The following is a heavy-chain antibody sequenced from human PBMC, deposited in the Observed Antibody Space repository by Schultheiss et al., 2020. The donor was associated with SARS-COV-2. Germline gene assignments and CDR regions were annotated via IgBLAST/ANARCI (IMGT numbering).Heavy chain of an antibody. V-gene: IGHV4-34*01. Sequence: SETLSLTCAVYGGSFSGYYWSWIRQPPGKGLEWIGEINHSGSANHNPSLKSRVTISVDTSRNQFSLKLSSVTAADTAVYYCAAYRVGGSGRGDWGQGALVTVSS. CDR2: INHSGSA. D-gene: IGHD2-15*01. CDR1: GGSFSGYY. CDR3: AAYRVGGSGRGD. J-gene: IGHJ4*02.